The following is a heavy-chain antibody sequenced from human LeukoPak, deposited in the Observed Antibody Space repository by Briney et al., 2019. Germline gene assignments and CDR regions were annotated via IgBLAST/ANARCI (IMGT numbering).Heavy chain of an antibody. CDR1: GYTFTGYY. J-gene: IGHJ4*02. D-gene: IGHD3-10*01. V-gene: IGHV1-2*06. Sequence: ASVKVSCKASGYTFTGYYMRWVRQAPGQGLEWMGRINPNSGGTNYAQKFQGRVTMTRDTSISTAYMELSRPRSDDTAVYYCARGILLWFGEPNPPDYWGQGTLVTVSS. CDR2: INPNSGGT. CDR3: ARGILLWFGEPNPPDY.